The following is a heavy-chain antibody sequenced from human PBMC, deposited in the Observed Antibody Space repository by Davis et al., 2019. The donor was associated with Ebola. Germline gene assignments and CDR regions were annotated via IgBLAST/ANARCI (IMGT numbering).Heavy chain of an antibody. CDR1: GYTFTGYY. J-gene: IGHJ4*02. CDR3: ARDPGYSSGAGY. D-gene: IGHD6-19*01. V-gene: IGHV1-2*02. Sequence: ASVKVSCKASGYTFTGYYMHWVRQAPGQGLEWMGWINPNSGGTNYAQKFQGRVTMTRDTSISTAYMELSRLRSDDTAVYYCARDPGYSSGAGYWGQGTLVTVSS. CDR2: INPNSGGT.